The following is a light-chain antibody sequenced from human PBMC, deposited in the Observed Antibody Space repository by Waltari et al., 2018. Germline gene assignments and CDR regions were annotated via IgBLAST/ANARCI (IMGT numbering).Light chain of an antibody. CDR3: VLYMGRGSWV. CDR2: STN. V-gene: IGLV8-61*01. Sequence: QTVVTQEPSFSVSPGGTVTLTCGLSSGSVSTSYYPSWYQQTPGQAPRTLLYSTNTRSPGVPDRFSGSILGNKAALTITGAQADDETDYYCVLYMGRGSWVFGGGTKLTVL. J-gene: IGLJ3*02. CDR1: SGSVSTSYY.